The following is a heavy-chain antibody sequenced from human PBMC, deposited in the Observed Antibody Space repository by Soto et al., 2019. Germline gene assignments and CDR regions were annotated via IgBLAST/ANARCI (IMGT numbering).Heavy chain of an antibody. D-gene: IGHD4-17*01. CDR1: GGTFSSYA. Sequence: QVQLVQSGAEVKKPGSSVKVSCKASGGTFSSYAISWVRQAPGQGLEWMGGIIPIFGTANYAQKFQGRVTLTADESTSTAYMELSSLRSEDTAVYYCARDGPFDDYGDEGYYYYGMDVWGQGTTVTVSS. J-gene: IGHJ6*02. V-gene: IGHV1-69*12. CDR3: ARDGPFDDYGDEGYYYYGMDV. CDR2: IIPIFGTA.